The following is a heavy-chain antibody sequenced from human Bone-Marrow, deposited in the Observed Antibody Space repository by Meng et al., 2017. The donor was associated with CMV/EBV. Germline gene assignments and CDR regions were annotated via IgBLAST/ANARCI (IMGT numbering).Heavy chain of an antibody. D-gene: IGHD2-15*01. J-gene: IGHJ5*02. V-gene: IGHV4-34*01. CDR3: ARLGRHCSGGSCYFGWFDP. CDR1: GGSFSGYY. Sequence: SETLSLTCAVYGGSFSGYYWSWIRQPPGKGLEWIGEINHSGSTNYNPSLKSRVTISVDTSKNQFSLKLRSVTAADTAVYYCARLGRHCSGGSCYFGWFDPWGQGTLVTCYS. CDR2: INHSGST.